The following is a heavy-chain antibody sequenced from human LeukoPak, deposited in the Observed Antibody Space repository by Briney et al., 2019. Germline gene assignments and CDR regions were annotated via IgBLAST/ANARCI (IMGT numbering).Heavy chain of an antibody. V-gene: IGHV3-11*05. CDR2: ISRSGNYT. CDR3: AAEAAYYYDSRDAFDV. CDR1: GFTFSDYY. Sequence: GGSLRLSCAASGFTFSDYYMSLIRQAPGKGLEVVSYISRSGNYTNSADSVKGRFTISRDNAKNSLYLQMNSLRAEDTAVYYCAAEAAYYYDSRDAFDVWGQGTMVTVSS. J-gene: IGHJ3*01. D-gene: IGHD3-22*01.